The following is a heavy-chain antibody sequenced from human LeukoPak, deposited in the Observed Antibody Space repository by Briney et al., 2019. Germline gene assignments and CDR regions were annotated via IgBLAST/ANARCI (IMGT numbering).Heavy chain of an antibody. Sequence: GGSLRLSCAASGFTFSSYGMHWVRQAPGKGLEWVAVIWYDGSNKYYADSVKGRFTISRDNSKNTLYLQMNSLRAEDMAVYYCARERYCSSTSCYHYFDYWGQGTLVTVSS. CDR1: GFTFSSYG. CDR3: ARERYCSSTSCYHYFDY. D-gene: IGHD2-2*01. J-gene: IGHJ4*02. CDR2: IWYDGSNK. V-gene: IGHV3-33*01.